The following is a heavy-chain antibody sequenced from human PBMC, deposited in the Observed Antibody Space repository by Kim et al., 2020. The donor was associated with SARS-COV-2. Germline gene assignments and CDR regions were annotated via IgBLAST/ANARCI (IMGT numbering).Heavy chain of an antibody. Sequence: SETLSLTCAVSGGSISSSNWWSWVRQPPGKGLEWIGEIYHSGSTNYNPSLKSRVTISVDKSKNQFSLKLSSVTAADTAVYYCARAPCGGDCYRSFDYWGQGTLVTVSS. CDR2: IYHSGST. J-gene: IGHJ4*02. CDR1: GGSISSSNW. V-gene: IGHV4-4*02. CDR3: ARAPCGGDCYRSFDY. D-gene: IGHD2-21*02.